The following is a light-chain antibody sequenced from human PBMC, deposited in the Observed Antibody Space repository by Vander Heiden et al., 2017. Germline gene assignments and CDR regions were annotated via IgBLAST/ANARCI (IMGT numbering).Light chain of an antibody. CDR2: GAS. CDR3: QQYNNWPVWT. CDR1: QSVSSN. V-gene: IGKV3-15*01. Sequence: EIVKTQSPATLSVSPGERATLSCRASQSVSSNLAWYQQKPGQAPRLLIYGASTRATGIPARFSGSGSGTEFTLTNSSLQSEDFAVYYCQQYNNWPVWTFGQGTKVEIK. J-gene: IGKJ1*01.